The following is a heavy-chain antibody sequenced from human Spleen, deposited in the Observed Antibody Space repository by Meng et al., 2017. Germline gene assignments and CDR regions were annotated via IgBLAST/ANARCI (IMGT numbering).Heavy chain of an antibody. CDR3: ARDYLAGSYWCDY. Sequence: ASVKVPCKASGYSFTAYYMHWVRQAPGQGLEWMGWINPNSGGTNYAQKFQGRVTMTRDTSITTVYMELSRLRSDDTAVYYCARDYLAGSYWCDYWGQGTLVTVSS. CDR2: INPNSGGT. CDR1: GYSFTAYY. J-gene: IGHJ4*02. D-gene: IGHD3-10*01. V-gene: IGHV1-2*02.